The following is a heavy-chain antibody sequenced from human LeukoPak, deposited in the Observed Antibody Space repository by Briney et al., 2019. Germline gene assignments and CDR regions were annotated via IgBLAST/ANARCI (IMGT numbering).Heavy chain of an antibody. D-gene: IGHD5-24*01. CDR2: INPNSGGT. Sequence: GASVKVSCKASGYTFTSYDINWVRQAPGQGLEWMGWINPNSGGTNYAQKFQGRVTMTRDTSISTAYMELSRLRSDDTAVYYCARSTDGYNHLDYWGQGTLVTVSS. CDR1: GYTFTSYD. J-gene: IGHJ4*02. CDR3: ARSTDGYNHLDY. V-gene: IGHV1-2*02.